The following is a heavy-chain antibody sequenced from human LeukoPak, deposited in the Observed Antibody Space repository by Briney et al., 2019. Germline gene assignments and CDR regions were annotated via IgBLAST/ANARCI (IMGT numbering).Heavy chain of an antibody. CDR1: GGTFSSYA. CDR2: IIPILGIA. V-gene: IGHV1-69*04. J-gene: IGHJ4*02. Sequence: ASVKVSCKASGGTFSSYAISWVRQAPGQGLEWMGRIIPILGIANYAQKFQGRVTITADKSTSTAYMELSSLRSEDTAVYYCAREPSSLFVSGYWGQGTLVTVSS. CDR3: AREPSSLFVSGY. D-gene: IGHD6-6*01.